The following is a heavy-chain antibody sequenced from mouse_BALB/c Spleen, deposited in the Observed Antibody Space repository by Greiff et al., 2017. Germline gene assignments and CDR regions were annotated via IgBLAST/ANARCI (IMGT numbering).Heavy chain of an antibody. CDR1: GYTFTSYY. CDR3: ARSGYYEGFAY. CDR2: IYPGNVNT. J-gene: IGHJ3*01. D-gene: IGHD1-1*01. Sequence: VQLHQSGPELVKPGASVRISCKASGYTFTSYYIHWVKQRPGQGLEWIGWIYPGNVNTKYNEKFKGKATLTADKSSSTAYMQLSSLTSEDSAVYFCARSGYYEGFAYWGQGTLVTVSA. V-gene: IGHV1S56*01.